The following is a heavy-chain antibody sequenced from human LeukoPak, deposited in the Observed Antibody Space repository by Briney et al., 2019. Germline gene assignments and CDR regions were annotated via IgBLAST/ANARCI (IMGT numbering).Heavy chain of an antibody. CDR3: ARYSGYDILTGYPPPGYFDN. CDR1: GFTFSSYE. CDR2: ISSSGSTI. Sequence: PGGSLRLSCAASGFTFSSYEMNWVRQAPGKGLEWVSYISSSGSTIYYANSVKGRFTLSRDNAKNSLYLQMNSLRAEDTAVYYCARYSGYDILTGYPPPGYFDNWGQGTLVTASP. D-gene: IGHD3-9*01. J-gene: IGHJ4*02. V-gene: IGHV3-48*03.